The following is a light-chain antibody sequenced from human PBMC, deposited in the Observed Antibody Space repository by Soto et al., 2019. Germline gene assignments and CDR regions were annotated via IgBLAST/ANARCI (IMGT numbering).Light chain of an antibody. J-gene: IGLJ3*02. CDR1: SSNIGSNY. V-gene: IGLV1-47*01. Sequence: QSVLTQPPSASGTPGQRVTISCSGSSSNIGSNYVYWYQQLPGTAPKLLIYRNDQRPSAFPDRFSGSKSGTSASLAISGLRSEDEADYYCAVWDDSLSGGVFGGGTKVTVL. CDR2: RND. CDR3: AVWDDSLSGGV.